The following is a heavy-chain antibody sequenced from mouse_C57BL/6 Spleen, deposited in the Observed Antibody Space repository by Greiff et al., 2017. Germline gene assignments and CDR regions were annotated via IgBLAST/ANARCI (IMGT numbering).Heavy chain of an antibody. CDR1: GYSFTGYY. D-gene: IGHD2-4*01. Sequence: VQLQQSGPELVKPGASVKISCKASGYSFTGYYMNWVKQSPEKSLEWIGEINPSTGGTTYNQKFKAKATLTVDKSSSTAYMQLKSLTSEVSAVYYCALYDYDLPWFAYWGQGTLVTVSA. V-gene: IGHV1-42*01. CDR3: ALYDYDLPWFAY. J-gene: IGHJ3*01. CDR2: INPSTGGT.